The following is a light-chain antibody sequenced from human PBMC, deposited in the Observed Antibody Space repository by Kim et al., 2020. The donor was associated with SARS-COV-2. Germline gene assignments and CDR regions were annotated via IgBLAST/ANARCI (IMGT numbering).Light chain of an antibody. CDR1: QSLLFGNGYTY. CDR2: LAS. V-gene: IGKV2-28*01. CDR3: MHSLQTPS. J-gene: IGKJ5*01. Sequence: EIVMTQSPLCLPVIPGEPASISCRSSQSLLFGNGYTYLDWYLQKPGQSPQLLIYLASNRASGVPDRFGGSGSGTDFTLKISRVEAEDVGVYYCMHSLQTPSFGQGTRLEIK.